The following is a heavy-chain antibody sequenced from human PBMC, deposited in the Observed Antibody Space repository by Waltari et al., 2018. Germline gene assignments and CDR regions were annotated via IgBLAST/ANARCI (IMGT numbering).Heavy chain of an antibody. V-gene: IGHV4-4*07. CDR3: ARVSRSSGTYYYYMDV. Sequence: QVQLQESGPGLVKPSETLSLTCTVSGDSITNYYWNWIRQPAGKGLEWIGRIYNSGTTTYNPSFQSRVTMSRATSKNQFSLTLNSVTAADTAVYYCARVSRSSGTYYYYMDVWGTGTTVTVS. CDR1: GDSITNYY. D-gene: IGHD3-22*01. CDR2: IYNSGTT. J-gene: IGHJ6*03.